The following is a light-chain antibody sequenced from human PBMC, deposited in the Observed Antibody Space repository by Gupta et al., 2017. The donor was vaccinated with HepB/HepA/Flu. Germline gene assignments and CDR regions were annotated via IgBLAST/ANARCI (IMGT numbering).Light chain of an antibody. CDR2: AAS. CDR1: QSISSY. Sequence: MTQSPSSLSASVGDRVTITCRASQSISSYLNWYQQKPGKAPKLLIYAASSLQSGVPSRFSGSGSGTDFTLTISSLQPEDFATYYCQQSYSTTVTFGQGTKVEIK. J-gene: IGKJ1*01. CDR3: QQSYSTTVT. V-gene: IGKV1-39*01.